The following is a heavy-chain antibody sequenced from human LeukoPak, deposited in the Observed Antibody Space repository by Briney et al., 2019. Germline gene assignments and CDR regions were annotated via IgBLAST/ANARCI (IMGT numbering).Heavy chain of an antibody. CDR1: GFTFSSYS. CDR3: ARHIVLVTAIDGFDI. V-gene: IGHV3-48*04. CDR2: MSSRSTTYT. Sequence: TGGSLRLSCAASGFTFSSYSMNWVRQAPGKGLEWVSYMSSRSTTYTTYSDSVRGRFTISRDNAKNSVYLQMNSVRAEDTAVYYCARHIVLVTAIDGFDIWGQGTMVTVSS. J-gene: IGHJ3*02. D-gene: IGHD2-21*02.